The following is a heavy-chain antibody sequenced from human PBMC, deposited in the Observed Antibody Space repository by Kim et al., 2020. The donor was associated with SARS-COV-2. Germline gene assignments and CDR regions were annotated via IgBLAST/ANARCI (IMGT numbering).Heavy chain of an antibody. CDR2: IYHSGST. Sequence: SETLSLTCAVSGGSISSSNWWSWVRQPPGKGLEWIGEIYHSGSTNYNPSLKSRVTISVDKSKNQFSLKLSSVTAADTAVYYCASFRGSWPSEDIWGQGTMVTVSS. V-gene: IGHV4-4*02. CDR3: ASFRGSWPSEDI. D-gene: IGHD6-13*01. CDR1: GGSISSSNW. J-gene: IGHJ3*02.